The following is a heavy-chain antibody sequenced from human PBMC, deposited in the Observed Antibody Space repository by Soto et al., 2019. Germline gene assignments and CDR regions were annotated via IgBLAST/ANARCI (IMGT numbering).Heavy chain of an antibody. CDR1: GYTFTAYY. D-gene: IGHD6-19*01. CDR3: ARDAPTAMAGASYFFDY. Sequence: GASVKVCCKASGYTFTAYYMQWVRQATGQGLEWMGIINPSGGSTSYAQNFQGRVTMTRDTSTSTVYMELSSLRSEDTAMYYCARDAPTAMAGASYFFDYWGQGALVTVSS. J-gene: IGHJ4*02. CDR2: INPSGGST. V-gene: IGHV1-46*01.